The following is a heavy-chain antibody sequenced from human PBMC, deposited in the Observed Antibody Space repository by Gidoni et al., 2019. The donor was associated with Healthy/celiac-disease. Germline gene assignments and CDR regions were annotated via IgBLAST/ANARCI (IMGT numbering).Heavy chain of an antibody. CDR1: GGSISSSSYS. CDR3: ARHAMGDDAFDI. D-gene: IGHD1-26*01. CDR2: IYYSGST. J-gene: IGHJ3*02. Sequence: QLQLQEPGPGLVQPSETLYLSCTGSGGSISSSSYSWGWIRQPPGKGLEWIGSIYYSGSTYYNPSLKSRVTISVETSKNQFSLKLSAVTAADTAVYYCARHAMGDDAFDIWGQGTMVTVSS. V-gene: IGHV4-39*01.